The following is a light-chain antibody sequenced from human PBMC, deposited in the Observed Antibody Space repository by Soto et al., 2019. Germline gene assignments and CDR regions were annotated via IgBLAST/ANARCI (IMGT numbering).Light chain of an antibody. CDR2: SNT. J-gene: IGLJ3*02. CDR1: SSNIGAGSD. CDR3: QSYDSILTASV. V-gene: IGLV1-40*01. Sequence: QSVLTQPPSLSGAPGQRVTISCTGSSSNIGAGSDVHWYQQVPGTAPKPLIYSNTNRPSGVPDRFSASKSGTSASLAIAGLQAGDEAAYYCQSYDSILTASVFGGGTKVTVL.